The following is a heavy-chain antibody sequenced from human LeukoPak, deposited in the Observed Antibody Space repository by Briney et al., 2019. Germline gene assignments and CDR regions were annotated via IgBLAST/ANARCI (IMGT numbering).Heavy chain of an antibody. CDR3: AARIAAAGTGVDY. V-gene: IGHV1-69*13. CDR1: GGTFSSYA. Sequence: GASVKVSCKASGGTFSSYAISWVRQAPGQGLEWMGGIIPIFGTANYAQKFQGRVTITADESTSTAYMELSSLRSEGTAVYYCAARIAAAGTGVDYWGQGTLVTVSS. J-gene: IGHJ4*02. D-gene: IGHD6-13*01. CDR2: IIPIFGTA.